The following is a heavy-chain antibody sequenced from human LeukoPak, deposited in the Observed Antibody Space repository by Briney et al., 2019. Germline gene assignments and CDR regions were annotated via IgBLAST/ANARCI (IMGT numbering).Heavy chain of an antibody. D-gene: IGHD2-2*01. Sequence: PGGSLRLSCAASGFTFSSYGMHWVRQAPGKGLEWVAVISYDGSNKYYADSVKGRFTISRDNAKNSLYLQMNSLRAEDTAVYYCAREEGYCSSTSCYYYFDYWGQGTLVAVSS. J-gene: IGHJ4*02. V-gene: IGHV3-30*03. CDR1: GFTFSSYG. CDR3: AREEGYCSSTSCYYYFDY. CDR2: ISYDGSNK.